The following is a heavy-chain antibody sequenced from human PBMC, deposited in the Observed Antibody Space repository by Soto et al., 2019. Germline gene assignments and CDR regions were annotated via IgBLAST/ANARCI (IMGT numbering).Heavy chain of an antibody. D-gene: IGHD3-22*01. Sequence: QVQLVQSGAEVKKPGSSVKVSCKSSGGTFSNYGFSWVRQAPGQGLECMGVIVPIFGAEHPQKFQGRVTITADESXNXXFGELRGLRSEDTAVYYCARGGSDYEGSGYYQGHVWGQGTTVTVSS. V-gene: IGHV1-69*12. CDR2: IVPIFGA. CDR3: ARGGSDYEGSGYYQGHV. CDR1: GGTFSNYG. J-gene: IGHJ6*02.